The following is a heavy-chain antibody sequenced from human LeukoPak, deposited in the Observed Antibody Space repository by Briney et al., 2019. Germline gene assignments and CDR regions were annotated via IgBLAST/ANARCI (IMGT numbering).Heavy chain of an antibody. Sequence: GASVKVSCKASGGTFSSYAISWVRQAPGQGLEWMGRIIPILGIANYAQKFQGRVTITADKSTSTAYMELSSLRSDDTAVYYCTRDDIVGARGFDYWGQGTLVTVSS. V-gene: IGHV1-69*04. CDR3: TRDDIVGARGFDY. J-gene: IGHJ4*02. CDR1: GGTFSSYA. D-gene: IGHD1-26*01. CDR2: IIPILGIA.